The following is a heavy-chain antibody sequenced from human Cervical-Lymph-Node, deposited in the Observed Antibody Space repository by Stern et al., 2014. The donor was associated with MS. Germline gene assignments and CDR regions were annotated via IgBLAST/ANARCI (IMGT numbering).Heavy chain of an antibody. CDR1: GGSISSADYY. CDR2: IYYTGTT. V-gene: IGHV4-30-4*01. Sequence: QVQLQESGPGLVKPSQTLSLTCTVSGGSISSADYYWSWIRQPPGKGLEWIGYIYYTGTTYYHPSLKIRASISLDTSKTQFSLKLPSVTAADTAAYYCARFVGGDYVRNWGQGTLVTVSS. J-gene: IGHJ4*02. CDR3: ARFVGGDYVRN. D-gene: IGHD4-17*01.